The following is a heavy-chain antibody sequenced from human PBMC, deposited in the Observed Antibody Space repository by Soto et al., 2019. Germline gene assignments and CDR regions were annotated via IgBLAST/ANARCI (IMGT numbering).Heavy chain of an antibody. CDR3: ARDQVAVTGRFGLGFDF. V-gene: IGHV3-21*01. CDR2: ISRTSSDI. D-gene: IGHD6-19*01. J-gene: IGHJ4*02. CDR1: GFTFSSYS. Sequence: EVQLVESGGGLVKPGGSLRLSCITSGFTFSSYSMKWVRQAPGKGLEWVSSISRTSSDIYYADSVKGRYTISRDNAQNSLYLQMSSLRAEDTAVYYCARDQVAVTGRFGLGFDFWGQGTLVTVSS.